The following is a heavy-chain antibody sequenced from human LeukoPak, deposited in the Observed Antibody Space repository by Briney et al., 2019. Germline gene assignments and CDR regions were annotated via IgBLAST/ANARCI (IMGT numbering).Heavy chain of an antibody. J-gene: IGHJ4*02. Sequence: GGSLRLSCAASGFTFSSYAMSWVRQAPGKGLEWVSAISGSGGSTYYADSVKGRFTISRDNSKNTLYLQMNSLRAEDTAVYYCAKDGEYYYDSSGYMGWGQGTLVTVSS. CDR3: AKDGEYYYDSSGYMG. CDR2: ISGSGGST. V-gene: IGHV3-23*01. CDR1: GFTFSSYA. D-gene: IGHD3-22*01.